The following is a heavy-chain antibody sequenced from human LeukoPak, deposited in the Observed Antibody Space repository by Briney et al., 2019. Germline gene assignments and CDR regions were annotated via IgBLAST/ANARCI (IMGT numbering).Heavy chain of an antibody. Sequence: SETLSLTCTVSGGSISSGSFYWSWIRQPAGKGLEWIGSIYYSGSTYYNPSLKGRVTISVDTSKNQFSLKLSSVTAADTAVYYCARLGSGWYWFDYWGQGTLVTVSS. V-gene: IGHV4-39*01. D-gene: IGHD6-19*01. CDR1: GGSISSGSFY. J-gene: IGHJ4*02. CDR2: IYYSGST. CDR3: ARLGSGWYWFDY.